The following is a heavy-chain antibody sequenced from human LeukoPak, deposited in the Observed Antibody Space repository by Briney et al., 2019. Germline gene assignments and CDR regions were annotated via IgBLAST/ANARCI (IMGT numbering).Heavy chain of an antibody. V-gene: IGHV1-69*05. CDR3: ARDPVQDYGGNSGGFDP. CDR2: IIPIFGTA. J-gene: IGHJ5*02. CDR1: GGTFSSYA. Sequence: GASVKVSCKASGGTFSSYAISWVRQAPGQGLEWMGRIIPIFGTANYAQKFRGRVTITTDESTSTAYMELSSLRSEDTAVYYCARDPVQDYGGNSGGFDPWGQGTLVTVSS. D-gene: IGHD4-23*01.